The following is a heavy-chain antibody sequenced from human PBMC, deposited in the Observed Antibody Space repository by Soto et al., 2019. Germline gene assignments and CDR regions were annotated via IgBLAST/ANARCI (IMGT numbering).Heavy chain of an antibody. V-gene: IGHV4-61*01. D-gene: IGHD2-15*01. J-gene: IGHJ2*01. CDR3: ARRWYHYWYFDL. CDR2: IYYSGST. CDR1: GGSVSSGSYY. Sequence: QVQLQESGPGLVKPSETLSLTCTVSGGSVSSGSYYWSWIRQPPGKGLEWIGYIYYSGSTNYNPSLKSRVTISVDTSKNQFSLKLSSVTAADTAVYYCARRWYHYWYFDLWGRGTLVTVSS.